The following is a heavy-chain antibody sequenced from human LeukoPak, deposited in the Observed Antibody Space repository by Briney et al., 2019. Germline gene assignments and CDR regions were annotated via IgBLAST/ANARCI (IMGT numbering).Heavy chain of an antibody. V-gene: IGHV4-61*02. J-gene: IGHJ5*02. CDR3: ARVKGPAWFDP. CDR1: GGSISSGSYY. Sequence: SQTLSLTCTVSGGSISSGSYYWSWIRQPAGKGLEWIGRIYTSGSTNYNPSLKSRVTISVDTSKNQFSLKLSSVTAADTAVYYCARVKGPAWFDPWGQGTLVTVSS. CDR2: IYTSGST.